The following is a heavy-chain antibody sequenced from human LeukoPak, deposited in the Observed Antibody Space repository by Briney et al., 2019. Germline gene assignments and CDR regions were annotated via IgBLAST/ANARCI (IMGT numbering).Heavy chain of an antibody. D-gene: IGHD3-22*01. CDR3: ARDLSYDSSGYYYVTEDY. CDR1: GYTFTSYD. V-gene: IGHV1-8*01. J-gene: IGHJ4*02. Sequence: GASVNVSCKASGYTFTSYDINWVRQATGQGLEWMGWMNPNSGNTGYAQKFQGRVTMTRNTSISTAYMELSSLRSEDTAVYYCARDLSYDSSGYYYVTEDYWGQGTLVTVSS. CDR2: MNPNSGNT.